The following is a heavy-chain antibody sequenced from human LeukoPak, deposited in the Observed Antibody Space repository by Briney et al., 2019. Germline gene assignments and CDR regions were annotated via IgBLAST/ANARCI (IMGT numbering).Heavy chain of an antibody. CDR3: ARGSTNYDFWSPYYYYYYYMDV. J-gene: IGHJ6*03. CDR1: GYTFTSYD. Sequence: ASVKVSGTASGYTFTSYDINWLRQATGQGLEWMGWMNPNSGNTDYAQKFQGRVTITRNTSISTAYMELSSLRSEDTAVYYCARGSTNYDFWSPYYYYYYYMDVWGKGTTVTVSS. CDR2: MNPNSGNT. V-gene: IGHV1-8*03. D-gene: IGHD3-3*01.